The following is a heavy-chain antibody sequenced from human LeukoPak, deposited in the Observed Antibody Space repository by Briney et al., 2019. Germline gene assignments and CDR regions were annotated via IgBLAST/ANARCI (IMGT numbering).Heavy chain of an antibody. CDR3: AREFKYYYYYYVDV. V-gene: IGHV3-11*04. Sequence: PGGSLRLSCAASGFTFSDYYMSWIRQAPGKGLEWVSYISSSGSTIYYADSVKGRFTISRDNAKNSLYLQMNSLRAEDTAVYYCAREFKYYYYYYVDVWGKGTTVTVSS. CDR1: GFTFSDYY. J-gene: IGHJ6*03. CDR2: ISSSGSTI.